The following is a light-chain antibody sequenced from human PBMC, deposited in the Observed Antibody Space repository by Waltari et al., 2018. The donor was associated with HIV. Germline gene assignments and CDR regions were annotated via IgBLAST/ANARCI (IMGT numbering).Light chain of an antibody. Sequence: QAVVTQEPSLTVSPGGTVTLTCGSITAVVTRGQWPYWFQQKPGQAPRPLIYDTTNKHSWTPARFSGSLLGGKAVLTLSGAQPEDEADYYCSLSFGGAAVFGGGTHVTVL. CDR3: SLSFGGAAV. CDR1: TAVVTRGQW. J-gene: IGLJ2*01. CDR2: DTT. V-gene: IGLV7-46*01.